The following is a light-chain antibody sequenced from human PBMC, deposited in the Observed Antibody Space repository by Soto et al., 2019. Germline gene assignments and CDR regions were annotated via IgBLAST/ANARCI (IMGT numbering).Light chain of an antibody. Sequence: QSVLTQPPSASGSPGQSVTISCTGTSSDVGGYNYVSWYQQHPGKAPKLVIYEVTKRPSGVPDRFSGSKSGNTASLTVSGLQAEDEADYYCSSFTGASTIFGTGTNVTV. CDR1: SSDVGGYNY. CDR3: SSFTGASTI. V-gene: IGLV2-8*01. J-gene: IGLJ1*01. CDR2: EVT.